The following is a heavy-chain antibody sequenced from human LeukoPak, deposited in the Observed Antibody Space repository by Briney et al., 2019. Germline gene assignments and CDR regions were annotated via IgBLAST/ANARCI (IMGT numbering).Heavy chain of an antibody. CDR2: ISSDGTNT. D-gene: IGHD3-16*01. CDR3: ARDWGGSGPTSHYY. CDR1: GFTFKSSW. J-gene: IGHJ4*02. Sequence: PGGSLRLSSAASGFTFKSSWMHWVRQPPGRGPVWVSRISSDGTNTRYADSVRGRFTVSRDNAKNTLYLQMNSLGVEDSAVYYCARDWGGSGPTSHYYWGQGTLVTVSS. V-gene: IGHV3-74*01.